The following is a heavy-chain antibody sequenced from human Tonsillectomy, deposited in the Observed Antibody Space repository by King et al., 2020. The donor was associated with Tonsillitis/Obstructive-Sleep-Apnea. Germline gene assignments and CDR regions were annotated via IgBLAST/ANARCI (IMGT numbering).Heavy chain of an antibody. CDR1: GYSFTSYW. Sequence: VQLVESGAEVKKPGESLRISCKGSGYSFTSYWIDWVRQMPGKGLEWMGTIDPSDSYTNYSPSFQGHVTISAGKSISTAYLKWSSLKASDTAMYYCARRYFDGHYSSYMDVWGKGTTLTVSS. CDR2: IDPSDSYT. D-gene: IGHD3-9*01. V-gene: IGHV5-10-1*01. CDR3: ARRYFDGHYSSYMDV. J-gene: IGHJ6*03.